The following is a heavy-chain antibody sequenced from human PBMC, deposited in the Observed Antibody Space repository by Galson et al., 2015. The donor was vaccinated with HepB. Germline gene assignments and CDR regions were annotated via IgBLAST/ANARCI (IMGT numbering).Heavy chain of an antibody. Sequence: SLRLSCAASGVSVSDKYMSWVRQAPGKGLEWVAVIYRNGSTDYADHVKGRLTISRDHSRKMLYLQLNSLRADDAAVYYCAGDSADSSGWYTLSYWGQGTLLSVSS. CDR1: GVSVSDKY. D-gene: IGHD6-19*01. CDR2: IYRNGST. V-gene: IGHV3-53*01. CDR3: AGDSADSSGWYTLSY. J-gene: IGHJ4*02.